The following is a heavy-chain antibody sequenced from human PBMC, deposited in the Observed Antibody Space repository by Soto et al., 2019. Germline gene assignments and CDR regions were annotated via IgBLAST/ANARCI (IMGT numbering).Heavy chain of an antibody. CDR1: AGSISSGCYY. V-gene: IGHV4-31*03. D-gene: IGHD3-22*01. CDR2: IYYSWST. J-gene: IGHJ1*01. CDR3: STNGEYYHSSGPKYLPH. Sequence: SETLSLTCTVSAGSISSGCYYLSWILHHPGKGLECIGYIYYSWSTYYNPSLKSRVTISLETSKNQFSLKLSCVTAADTAVYCCSTNGEYYHSSGPKYLPHCGEGPLVAVS.